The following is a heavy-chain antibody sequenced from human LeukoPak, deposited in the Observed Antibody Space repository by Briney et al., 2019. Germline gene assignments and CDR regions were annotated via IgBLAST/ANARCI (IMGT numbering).Heavy chain of an antibody. D-gene: IGHD5-18*01. CDR1: GFTFSSYW. CDR3: ARGHDSYGSYFDY. CDR2: IKQDGSEK. Sequence: GGSLRLSCAASGFTFSSYWRSWVRQAPGKGLEWVANIKQDGSEKYYVDSVKGRFTISRDNAKNSLYLQMNSLRAEDTAVYYCARGHDSYGSYFDYWGQGTLVTVSS. J-gene: IGHJ4*02. V-gene: IGHV3-7*01.